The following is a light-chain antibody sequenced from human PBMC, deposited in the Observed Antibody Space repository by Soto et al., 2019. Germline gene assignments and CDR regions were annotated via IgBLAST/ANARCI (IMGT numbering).Light chain of an antibody. CDR1: SSDVGGYNY. CDR3: SSYTTITMV. CDR2: EVS. Sequence: QSALTQPASVSGSPGQSITISCTGTSSDVGGYNYVSWYQQHPGKAPKLMIYEVSNRPSGVSNRFSGSKSGNTASLTISGLQAEDEADYYCSSYTTITMVFGGGTKVTVL. V-gene: IGLV2-14*01. J-gene: IGLJ3*02.